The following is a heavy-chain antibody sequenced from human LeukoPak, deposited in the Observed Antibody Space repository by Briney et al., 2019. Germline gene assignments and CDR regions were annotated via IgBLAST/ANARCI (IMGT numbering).Heavy chain of an antibody. CDR3: ATWDAGGGYLGY. CDR1: GYTLTELS. V-gene: IGHV1-24*01. Sequence: ASVKVSCKVSGYTLTELSMHWVRHAPGKGLEWMGGFDPEDGETIYAQKFQGRVTMTEDTSTDTAYMELSSLRSEDTAVYYCATWDAGGGYLGYWGQGTLVTVSS. D-gene: IGHD3-16*02. J-gene: IGHJ4*02. CDR2: FDPEDGET.